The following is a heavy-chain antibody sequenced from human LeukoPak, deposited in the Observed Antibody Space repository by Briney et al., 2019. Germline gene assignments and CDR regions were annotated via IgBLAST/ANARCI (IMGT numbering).Heavy chain of an antibody. CDR3: ARDMYGGTDY. V-gene: IGHV3-7*01. CDR2: IKQDGTEK. D-gene: IGHD2-8*01. J-gene: IGHJ4*02. Sequence: GGSLRLSCAASGFTFSSYWMSWVRQAPGKGLEWVANIKQDGTEKYYVDSVNGRFTISRDNARNSLYLQMNSLRAEDTAVYYCARDMYGGTDYWGQGTLVTVSS. CDR1: GFTFSSYW.